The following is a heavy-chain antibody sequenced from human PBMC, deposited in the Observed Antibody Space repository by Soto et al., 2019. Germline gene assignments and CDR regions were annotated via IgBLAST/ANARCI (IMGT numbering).Heavy chain of an antibody. CDR3: AKDSWSRYSSSLNNWYFDL. Sequence: EVQLLESGGGLVQPGGSLRLSCAASGFTFSSYAMSWVRQAPGKGLEWVSAISGSGGSTYYADSVKGRFTISRDNSTNTLYLQMNSLRAEDTAVYYCAKDSWSRYSSSLNNWYFDLWGRGTLVTVSS. D-gene: IGHD6-13*01. CDR2: ISGSGGST. CDR1: GFTFSSYA. J-gene: IGHJ2*01. V-gene: IGHV3-23*01.